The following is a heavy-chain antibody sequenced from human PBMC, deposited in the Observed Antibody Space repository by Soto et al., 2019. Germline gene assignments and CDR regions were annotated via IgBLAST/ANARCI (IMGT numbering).Heavy chain of an antibody. J-gene: IGHJ6*02. D-gene: IGHD2-15*01. CDR1: GFTFDDYA. CDR3: AKDGGYCIVGRCPQGRYSGMDV. Sequence: EVQLVESGGGLVQAGRSLRLSCAASGFTFDDYAMHWVRQAPGKGLEWVSGINWNSGSIGYADSVKGRFTVSRDNAKNSLYLQMNSPRPDDTALYYCAKDGGYCIVGRCPQGRYSGMDVGGQGTTVTVSS. V-gene: IGHV3-9*01. CDR2: INWNSGSI.